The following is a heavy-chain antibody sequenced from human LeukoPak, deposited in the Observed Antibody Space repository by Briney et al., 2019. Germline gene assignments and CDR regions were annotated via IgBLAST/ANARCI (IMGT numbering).Heavy chain of an antibody. Sequence: SETLSLTCTVSGGSISSYYWSWIRQPAGKGLEWIGRIYTSGSTNYNPSLKSRVTMSVDTSKNQFSLKLSSVTAADTAVYYCAREIINFRYRYGLGAFDIWGQGTMVTVSS. CDR1: GGSISSYY. D-gene: IGHD5-18*01. CDR3: AREIINFRYRYGLGAFDI. J-gene: IGHJ3*02. CDR2: IYTSGST. V-gene: IGHV4-4*07.